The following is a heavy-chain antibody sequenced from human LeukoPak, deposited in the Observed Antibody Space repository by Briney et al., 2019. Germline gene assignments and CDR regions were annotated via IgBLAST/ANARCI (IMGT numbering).Heavy chain of an antibody. CDR2: IKSKTYGETT. D-gene: IGHD6-19*01. CDR3: TKFSYSSGWHFDY. V-gene: IGHV3-15*01. Sequence: GGSLRLSRAGSGFTFSNAWMSWVRQAPGKGLEWVGRIKSKTYGETTDYAAPVKGKFTISRDDSKNTLYLQMNSLRTEDTAVYYCTKFSYSSGWHFDYWGQGTLVTVSS. CDR1: GFTFSNAW. J-gene: IGHJ4*02.